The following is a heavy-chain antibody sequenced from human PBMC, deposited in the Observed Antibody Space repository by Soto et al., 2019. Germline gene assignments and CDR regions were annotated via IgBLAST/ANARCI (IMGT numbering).Heavy chain of an antibody. J-gene: IGHJ4*02. Sequence: QVQLQESGPGLVKPSQTLSLTCTVSGGSISSGGFFWSWIRQHPGKGLEWIGYIYYTGNTYYDPSLESRVNISLDASTNQFSLKLSSVTAADTAIYYCARSILSYDDYWGQGTLVTVSS. CDR1: GGSISSGGFF. CDR2: IYYTGNT. CDR3: ARSILSYDDY. D-gene: IGHD5-18*01. V-gene: IGHV4-31*03.